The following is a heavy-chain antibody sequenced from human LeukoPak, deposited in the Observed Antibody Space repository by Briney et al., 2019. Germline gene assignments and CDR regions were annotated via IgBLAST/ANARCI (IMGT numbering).Heavy chain of an antibody. Sequence: SETLSLTCTVSGGSISSSNYYWSWIRQPPGKGLEWIGYIYYSGSTNYNPSLKSRVTISVDTSKNQFSLKLSSVTAADTAVYYCARSRNYYDSSGLYYWGQGTLVTVSS. D-gene: IGHD3-22*01. CDR2: IYYSGST. J-gene: IGHJ4*02. CDR3: ARSRNYYDSSGLYY. CDR1: GGSISSSNYY. V-gene: IGHV4-61*01.